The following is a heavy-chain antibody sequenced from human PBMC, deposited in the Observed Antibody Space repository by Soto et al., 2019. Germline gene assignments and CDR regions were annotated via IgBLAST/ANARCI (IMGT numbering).Heavy chain of an antibody. V-gene: IGHV5-51*01. Sequence: GESLKISCKGSGYSFTSYWIGWVRQMPGKGLEWMGIIYPGDSDTRYSPSFQGQITISADKSISTAYLQWSSLKASDTAMYYCARRYCSSTSCTRGGWFDPWGQGTLVTVSS. CDR2: IYPGDSDT. CDR1: GYSFTSYW. J-gene: IGHJ5*02. D-gene: IGHD2-2*01. CDR3: ARRYCSSTSCTRGGWFDP.